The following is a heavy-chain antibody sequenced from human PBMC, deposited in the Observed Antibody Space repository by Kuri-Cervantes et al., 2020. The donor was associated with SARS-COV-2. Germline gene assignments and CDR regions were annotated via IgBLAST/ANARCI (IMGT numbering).Heavy chain of an antibody. CDR1: GYTFTGYY. Sequence: ASVKVSCKASGYTFTGYYMHWVRQAPGQGLEWMGWINPNSGGTNYAQKFQGRVTMTRDTSISTAYMELSSLRSEDTAVYYCAAVGLILEWFDAFDIWGQGTMVTVSS. CDR2: INPNSGGT. V-gene: IGHV1-2*02. J-gene: IGHJ3*02. D-gene: IGHD3-3*01. CDR3: AAVGLILEWFDAFDI.